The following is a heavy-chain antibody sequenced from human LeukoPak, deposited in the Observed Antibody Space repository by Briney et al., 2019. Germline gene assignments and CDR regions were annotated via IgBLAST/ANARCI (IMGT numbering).Heavy chain of an antibody. D-gene: IGHD6-19*01. CDR1: GGSLSSYY. J-gene: IGHJ5*02. Sequence: SETLSLTCTVSGGSLSSYYWSWIRQPPGKGLEWIGYIYYSGSTNYNPSLKSRVTISVDTSKNQFSLKLSSVTAADTAVYYCARGSGRDWFDPWGQGTLVTVSS. V-gene: IGHV4-59*08. CDR2: IYYSGST. CDR3: ARGSGRDWFDP.